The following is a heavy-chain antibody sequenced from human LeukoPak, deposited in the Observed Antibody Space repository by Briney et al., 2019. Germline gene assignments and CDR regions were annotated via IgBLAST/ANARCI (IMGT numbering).Heavy chain of an antibody. CDR3: ARHADSSGYYYWDY. D-gene: IGHD3-22*01. CDR2: IYYSGST. J-gene: IGHJ4*02. CDR1: GGSISSYY. V-gene: IGHV4-59*08. Sequence: SETLSLTCTVSGGSISSYYWSWIRQPPGKGLEWIGSIYYSGSTNYNPSLKSRVTISVDTSKNQFSLKLSSVTAADTAVYYCARHADSSGYYYWDYWGQGTLVTVSS.